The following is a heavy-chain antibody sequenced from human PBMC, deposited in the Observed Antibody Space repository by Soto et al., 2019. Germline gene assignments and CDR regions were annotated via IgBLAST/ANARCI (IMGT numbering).Heavy chain of an antibody. J-gene: IGHJ6*02. Sequence: PGGSLRLSCTASGFTFTTYAMSWVRQAPGKGLEWVSGISGSGVSTYYADSVKGRFTISRDNSKNTLYLQMNSLRAEDTAVYYCAKDRVVVPAAMGYYYYYGMDVWGQGTTVTVSS. CDR1: GFTFTTYA. V-gene: IGHV3-23*01. CDR3: AKDRVVVPAAMGYYYYYGMDV. CDR2: ISGSGVST. D-gene: IGHD2-2*01.